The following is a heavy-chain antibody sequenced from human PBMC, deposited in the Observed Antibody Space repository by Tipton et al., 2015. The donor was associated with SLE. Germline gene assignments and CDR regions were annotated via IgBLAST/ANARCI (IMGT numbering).Heavy chain of an antibody. J-gene: IGHJ4*02. V-gene: IGHV4-34*01. CDR1: GGFLRDYF. Sequence: TLSLTCDVYGGFLRDYFWSWIRQPPGKGLEWIGEIDQSGSTNYNPSLKSRVTMSGDMSKNEFSLKLDSVTAADTAIYYCVRSPRGSSGYPNWGQGTLVTVSS. D-gene: IGHD3-22*01. CDR2: IDQSGST. CDR3: VRSPRGSSGYPN.